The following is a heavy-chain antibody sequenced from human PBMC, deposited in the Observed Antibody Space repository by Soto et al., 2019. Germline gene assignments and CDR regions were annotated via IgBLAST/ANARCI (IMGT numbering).Heavy chain of an antibody. V-gene: IGHV3-13*01. J-gene: IGHJ6*02. D-gene: IGHD2-15*01. Sequence: EVQLVESGGGLVQPGGSVRLSCAASGFTFSSYDMHWVRQATGKGLEWVSAIGTAGDTYYPGSVKGRFTISRENAKNSLYLQMNSLRAEDTAVYYCARGVRGYCSGGSCPWAHGMDVWGQGTTVTVSS. CDR1: GFTFSSYD. CDR3: ARGVRGYCSGGSCPWAHGMDV. CDR2: IGTAGDT.